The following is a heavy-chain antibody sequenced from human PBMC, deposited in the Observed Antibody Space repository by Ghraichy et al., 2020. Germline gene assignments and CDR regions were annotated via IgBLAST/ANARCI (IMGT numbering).Heavy chain of an antibody. J-gene: IGHJ4*02. V-gene: IGHV3-48*01. CDR2: ISGSTTTT. CDR1: GFSFSSYT. Sequence: GESLRLSCAASGFSFSSYTMNWVRQAPGKGLECVSYISGSTTTTYYADSVKGRFTVSRDNAKNSLYLQMNSLRAEDTAVYYCARGDYWGQGTLVVVSS. CDR3: ARGDY.